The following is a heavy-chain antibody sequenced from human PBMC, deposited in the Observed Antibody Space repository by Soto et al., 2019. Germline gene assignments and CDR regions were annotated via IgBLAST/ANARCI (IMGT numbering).Heavy chain of an antibody. CDR2: ISYDGSNK. J-gene: IGHJ4*02. CDR1: GFTFSSYA. CDR3: ARETVVTARTPVWDY. V-gene: IGHV3-30-3*01. Sequence: QVQLVESGGGVVQPERSLRLSCAASGFTFSSYAMHWVRQAPGKGLEWVAVISYDGSNKYYADSVKGRFTISRDNSKNTLYVQRNSLRAEDTAVYYCARETVVTARTPVWDYWGEGTLVTVSS. D-gene: IGHD2-21*02.